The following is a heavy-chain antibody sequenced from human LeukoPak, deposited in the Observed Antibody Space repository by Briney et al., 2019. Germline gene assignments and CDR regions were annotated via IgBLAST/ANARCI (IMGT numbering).Heavy chain of an antibody. Sequence: TGGSLRLSCAASGFTFSSYAMHWVRQAPGKGLEWVAVISYDGSNKYYADSVKDRFTISRDNSKNTPYLQMNSLRAEDTAVYYCASFRFLEWLLSPPNAFDIWGQGTMVTVSS. J-gene: IGHJ3*02. CDR1: GFTFSSYA. CDR3: ASFRFLEWLLSPPNAFDI. V-gene: IGHV3-30-3*01. CDR2: ISYDGSNK. D-gene: IGHD3-3*01.